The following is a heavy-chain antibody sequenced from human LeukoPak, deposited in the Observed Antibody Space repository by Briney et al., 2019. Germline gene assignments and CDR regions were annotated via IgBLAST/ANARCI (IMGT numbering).Heavy chain of an antibody. CDR2: IDQNGNT. Sequence: SETLSLTCVVNGGSFSGYYWSWIRQPPGKGLEWIGEIDQNGNTNYNPSLKSRVAISIDTSKKHFALTLTSMTAADTAVYYCARVPHYYFGYGYFDTWGQGTRVTVSS. D-gene: IGHD3/OR15-3a*01. J-gene: IGHJ4*02. CDR1: GGSFSGYY. CDR3: ARVPHYYFGYGYFDT. V-gene: IGHV4-34*01.